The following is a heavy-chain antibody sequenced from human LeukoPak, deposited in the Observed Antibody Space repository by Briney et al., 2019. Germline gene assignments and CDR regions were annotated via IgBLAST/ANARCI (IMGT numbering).Heavy chain of an antibody. J-gene: IGHJ5*02. V-gene: IGHV4-39*01. CDR2: IYYSGST. Sequence: SETLSLTCTVSGGSISSSSYYWGWIRQPPGKGLEWIGSIYYSGSTYYNPSLKSRVTISVDTSKNQFSLNLSSVTAADTAVYCARQEIGLRSFDPWGQGTLVTVSS. CDR3: ARQEIGLRSFDP. D-gene: IGHD3/OR15-3a*01. CDR1: GGSISSSSYY.